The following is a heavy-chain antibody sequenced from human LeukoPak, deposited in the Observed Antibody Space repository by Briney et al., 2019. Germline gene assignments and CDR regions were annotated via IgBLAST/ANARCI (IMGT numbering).Heavy chain of an antibody. J-gene: IGHJ4*02. CDR3: AKDTIRMFPGSTYSSSSLDY. CDR2: IRYDGSNK. D-gene: IGHD6-6*01. Sequence: PGGSLRLSCAASGFTFSSYGMHWVRQAPGKGLEWVAFIRYDGSNKYYADSVKGRFTISRDNSKNTLYLQMNSLRAEDTAVYYCAKDTIRMFPGSTYSSSSLDYWGQGTLVTVSS. V-gene: IGHV3-30*02. CDR1: GFTFSSYG.